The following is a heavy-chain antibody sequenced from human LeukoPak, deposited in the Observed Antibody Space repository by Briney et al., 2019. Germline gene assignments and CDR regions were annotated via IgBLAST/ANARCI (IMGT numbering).Heavy chain of an antibody. D-gene: IGHD6-13*01. CDR2: ISSSGSTI. CDR3: ARPSRPYRSSEYFQH. J-gene: IGHJ1*01. CDR1: GFTFSSYE. V-gene: IGHV3-48*03. Sequence: GGSLRLSCAASGFTFSSYEMNWVRQVPGKGLEWISYISSSGSTIYFADSVKGRFTISRDNAKNSLYLQMNSLRAEDTAVYYCARPSRPYRSSEYFQHWGQGTLIIVSS.